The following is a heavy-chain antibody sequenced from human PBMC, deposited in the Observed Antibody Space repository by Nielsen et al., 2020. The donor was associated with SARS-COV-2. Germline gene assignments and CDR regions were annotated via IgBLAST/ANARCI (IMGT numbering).Heavy chain of an antibody. CDR3: AREVAGQGFDY. CDR1: GFTFSSYS. D-gene: IGHD6-19*01. Sequence: GESLKISCAASGFTFSSYSMNWVRQAPGKGLEWVSYISSSSSTIYYADSVKGRFTISRDNAKNSLYLQMNSLRAEDTAVYYCAREVAGQGFDYWGQGTLVTVSS. V-gene: IGHV3-48*01. CDR2: ISSSSSTI. J-gene: IGHJ4*02.